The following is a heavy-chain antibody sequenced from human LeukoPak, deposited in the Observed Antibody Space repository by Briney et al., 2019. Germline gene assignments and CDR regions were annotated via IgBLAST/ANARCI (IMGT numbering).Heavy chain of an antibody. CDR3: VRDQQWESPHYFDF. CDR1: GFSFDNYG. J-gene: IGHJ4*02. V-gene: IGHV3-48*01. Sequence: GGSLRLSCVTSGFSFDNYGMSWVRRAPGKGLEWISYFSSRKNIVNYADSVKGRFTISRDKAKTSLYLQMNSLRAEDRAVYYCVRDQQWESPHYFDFWGQGTPVTVSS. D-gene: IGHD1-26*01. CDR2: FSSRKNIV.